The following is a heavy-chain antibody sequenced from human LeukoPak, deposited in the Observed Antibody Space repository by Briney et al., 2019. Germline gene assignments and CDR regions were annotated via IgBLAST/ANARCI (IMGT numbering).Heavy chain of an antibody. V-gene: IGHV3-49*04. J-gene: IGHJ4*02. Sequence: PGRSLRLSCTASGFTFGDYAMSWVRQAPGKGLEWVGFIRSKAYGGTTEYAASVKGRFTISRDDSKSIAYLQMNSLKTEDTAVYYCTRVTVVVPAAVSPEYWGQGTLVTVSS. D-gene: IGHD2-2*01. CDR3: TRVTVVVPAAVSPEY. CDR1: GFTFGDYA. CDR2: IRSKAYGGTT.